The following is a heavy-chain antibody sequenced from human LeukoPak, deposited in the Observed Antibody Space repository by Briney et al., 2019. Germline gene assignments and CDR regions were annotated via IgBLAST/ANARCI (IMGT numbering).Heavy chain of an antibody. D-gene: IGHD2-2*02. CDR3: AREPIFDL. CDR1: GGSISSTNYY. V-gene: IGHV4-61*02. CDR2: IFSSGTT. Sequence: SETLSLTCNVSGGSISSTNYYWSWIRQPAGKGLEWIGRIFSSGTTNYNPSLRSRVTISIDTSKNQFSLKVSSVTDADTAVYYCAREPIFDLWGQGALVTVSS. J-gene: IGHJ5*02.